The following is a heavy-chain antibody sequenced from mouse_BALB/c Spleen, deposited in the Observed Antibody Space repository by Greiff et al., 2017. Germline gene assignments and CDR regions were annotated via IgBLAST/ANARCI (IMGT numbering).Heavy chain of an antibody. CDR3: ARRDDYLFAY. V-gene: IGHV14-3*02. CDR2: IDPANGNT. CDR1: GFNIKDTY. J-gene: IGHJ3*01. D-gene: IGHD2-4*01. Sequence: VQLKESGAELVKPGASVKLSCTASGFNIKDTYMHWVKQRPEQGLEWIGRIDPANGNTKYDPKFQGKATITADTSSNTAYLQLSSLTSEDTAVYYCARRDDYLFAYWGQGTLVTVSA.